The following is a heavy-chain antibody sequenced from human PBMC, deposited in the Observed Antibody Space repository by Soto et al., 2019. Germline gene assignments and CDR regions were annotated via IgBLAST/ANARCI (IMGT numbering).Heavy chain of an antibody. J-gene: IGHJ4*02. CDR2: IYSGGST. Sequence: EVQLVESGGGLIQPGGSLRLSCAASGFTVSSNYMSWVRQAPGKGLEWVSVIYSGGSTYYADSVKGRFTISRDNSKNTLYPQMNSLGAEHTAVYYCARSSNYDFWSGYGPSYYFDYWGQGTLVTVSS. V-gene: IGHV3-53*01. D-gene: IGHD3-3*01. CDR1: GFTVSSNY. CDR3: ARSSNYDFWSGYGPSYYFDY.